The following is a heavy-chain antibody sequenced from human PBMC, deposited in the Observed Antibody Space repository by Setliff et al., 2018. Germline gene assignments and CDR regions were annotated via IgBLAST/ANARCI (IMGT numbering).Heavy chain of an antibody. D-gene: IGHD6-6*01. CDR1: GYTFTGYY. V-gene: IGHV1-2*06. J-gene: IGHJ4*02. CDR2: IDPNSGGT. CDR3: ARTSIATRWSDY. Sequence: ASVKVSCKASGYTFTGYYMHWVRQAPGQGLEWMGRIDPNSGGTNYAQKFQGRVTMTRDTSISAAYMELSRLRSDDTAVYYCARTSIATRWSDYWGQGTLVTVSS.